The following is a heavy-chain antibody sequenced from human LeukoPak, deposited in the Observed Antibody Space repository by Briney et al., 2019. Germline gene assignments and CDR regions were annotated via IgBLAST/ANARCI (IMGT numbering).Heavy chain of an antibody. CDR3: ARGYQRPDY. D-gene: IGHD2-2*01. J-gene: IGHJ4*02. Sequence: GESLRLSCAASGFTPSTYTMNWVRQAPGKGLEWVSSISSSSNNINYADSVKGRFTISRDNSMNSVHLQMNSLRVEDTAVYYCARGYQRPDYWGQGTLITVSS. CDR1: GFTPSTYT. CDR2: ISSSSNNI. V-gene: IGHV3-21*01.